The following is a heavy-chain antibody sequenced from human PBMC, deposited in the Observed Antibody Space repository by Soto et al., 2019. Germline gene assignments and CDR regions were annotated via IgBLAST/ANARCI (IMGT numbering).Heavy chain of an antibody. J-gene: IGHJ4*02. CDR3: ASPPYYYDSSGNWDFVH. V-gene: IGHV1-69*01. D-gene: IGHD3-22*01. Sequence: QVQLVQSGAEVKKPGSSVKVSCKASGGTFSSYAISWVRQAPGQGLEWMGGIIPIFGTANYAQKFQGRVTITADESTSTAYLELSSLRSEDTAVYYCASPPYYYDSSGNWDFVHWGQGTLVTVSS. CDR1: GGTFSSYA. CDR2: IIPIFGTA.